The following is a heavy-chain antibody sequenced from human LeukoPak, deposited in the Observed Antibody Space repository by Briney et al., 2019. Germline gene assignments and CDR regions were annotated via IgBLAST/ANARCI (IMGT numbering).Heavy chain of an antibody. D-gene: IGHD6-13*01. CDR3: ARVDAWYSSYYYYGMDV. CDR1: GYTFTSYG. Sequence: ASVKVSCKASGYTFTSYGISWVRQAPGQGLEWMGWISAYNGNTNYAQKLQGTVTMTTDTSTSTAYMELRSLRSDDTAVYYCARVDAWYSSYYYYGMDVWGQGTTVTVSS. J-gene: IGHJ6*02. CDR2: ISAYNGNT. V-gene: IGHV1-18*01.